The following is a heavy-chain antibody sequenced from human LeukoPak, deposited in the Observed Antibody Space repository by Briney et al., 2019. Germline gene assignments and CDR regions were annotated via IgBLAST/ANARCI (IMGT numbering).Heavy chain of an antibody. CDR2: ISYDGSNE. J-gene: IGHJ4*02. CDR1: GFTFSSYA. CDR3: ALEGAMALFDY. Sequence: QPGGSLRLSCAASGFTFSSYAMHWVRQAPGKGLAWLAVISYDGSNEYYADSVKGRFTISRDNSKNTLYLQMNSLRAEDTAVYYCALEGAMALFDYWGQGTLVTVSS. D-gene: IGHD3-16*01. V-gene: IGHV3-30-3*01.